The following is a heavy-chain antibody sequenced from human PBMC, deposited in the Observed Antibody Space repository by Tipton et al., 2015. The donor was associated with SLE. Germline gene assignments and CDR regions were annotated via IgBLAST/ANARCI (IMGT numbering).Heavy chain of an antibody. D-gene: IGHD7-27*01. J-gene: IGHJ4*02. CDR1: GGSISRYY. V-gene: IGHV4-4*08. CDR2: IHYSGRT. Sequence: TLSLTCTVSGGSISRYYWSWIRQPPGKRLEWIGYIHYSGRTSYNPSLKSRVTISVDTSKNQFSLKMSSVTAADTAVYYCARDTLGGLDYWGQGTLVTVSS. CDR3: ARDTLGGLDY.